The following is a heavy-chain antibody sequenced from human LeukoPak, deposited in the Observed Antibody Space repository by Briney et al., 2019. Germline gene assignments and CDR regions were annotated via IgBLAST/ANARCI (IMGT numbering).Heavy chain of an antibody. D-gene: IGHD6-13*01. J-gene: IGHJ4*02. Sequence: GGSLRLSCAASGFTFSSYWMSWVRQAPGKGLEWVATVSGSGDRMYHADSLRGRFTISRDNSKNTIYLQMNSLRAEDTALYYCAKAAAAPGFDFWGQGTLVTVSS. CDR2: VSGSGDRM. V-gene: IGHV3-23*01. CDR3: AKAAAAPGFDF. CDR1: GFTFSSYW.